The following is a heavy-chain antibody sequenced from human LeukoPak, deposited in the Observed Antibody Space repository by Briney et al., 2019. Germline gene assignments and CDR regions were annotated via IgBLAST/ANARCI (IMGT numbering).Heavy chain of an antibody. Sequence: GGSLRLSCTASGITLSNYWMHWVRQAPGKGPVWVSGIKTDGSYTTYADSVRGRFTISRDNAKNTVSLQMNSMRVEHTAMYYCTRLGAPYDKDEYRWGQGALVTVSS. D-gene: IGHD3-16*01. CDR2: IKTDGSYT. V-gene: IGHV3-74*03. J-gene: IGHJ5*02. CDR1: GITLSNYW. CDR3: TRLGAPYDKDEYR.